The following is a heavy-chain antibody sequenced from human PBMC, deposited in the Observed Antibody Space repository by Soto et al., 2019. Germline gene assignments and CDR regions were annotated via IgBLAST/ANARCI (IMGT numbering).Heavy chain of an antibody. CDR1: GFTFSNAW. Sequence: GGSLRLSCAASGFTFSNAWMNWVRQAPGKGLEWVGRIKSKTDGGTTDYAAPVKGRFTISRDDSKNTLYLQMNSLKTEDTAVYYCTTDRDSSGWFFYYYYGMDVWGQGTTVTVS. J-gene: IGHJ6*02. CDR3: TTDRDSSGWFFYYYYGMDV. V-gene: IGHV3-15*07. D-gene: IGHD6-19*01. CDR2: IKSKTDGGTT.